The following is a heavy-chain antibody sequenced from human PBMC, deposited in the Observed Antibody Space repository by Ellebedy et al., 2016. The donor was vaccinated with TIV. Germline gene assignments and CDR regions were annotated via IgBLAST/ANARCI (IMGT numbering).Heavy chain of an antibody. CDR1: GFTFADYA. CDR3: ARDRLVMATLGVASFDY. CDR2: VSYSGANK. D-gene: IGHD5-24*01. Sequence: GESLKISXTASGFTFADYAVSWCRQAPGKGLEWVAVVSYSGANKFYADSVKGRCSISKDNSKNTVYLQMDRLRVEDTAVYYCARDRLVMATLGVASFDYWGQGSLVTVSS. V-gene: IGHV3-30-3*01. J-gene: IGHJ4*02.